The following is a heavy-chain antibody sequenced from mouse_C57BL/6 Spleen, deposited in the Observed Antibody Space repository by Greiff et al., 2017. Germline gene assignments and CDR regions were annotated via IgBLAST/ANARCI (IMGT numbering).Heavy chain of an antibody. Sequence: EVKLVESEGGLVQPGSSMKLSCTASGFTFSDYYMAWVRQVPEKGLEWVANINYDGSSTYYLDSLKSRFIISRDNAKNILYLQMSSLKSEDTATYYCARRGVHYAMDYWGQGTSVTVSS. CDR1: GFTFSDYY. J-gene: IGHJ4*01. CDR2: INYDGSST. V-gene: IGHV5-16*01. CDR3: ARRGVHYAMDY.